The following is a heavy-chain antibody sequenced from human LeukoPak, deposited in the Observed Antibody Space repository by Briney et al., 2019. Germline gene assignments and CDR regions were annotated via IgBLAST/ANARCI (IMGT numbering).Heavy chain of an antibody. D-gene: IGHD6-13*01. V-gene: IGHV4-61*09. J-gene: IGHJ4*02. CDR1: GDSISSGDYY. CDR2: IYTSGST. Sequence: PSETLSLTCTVSGDSISSGDYYWSWIRQPAGKGLEWIGHIYTSGSTNYNPSLKSRVTMSVDTSKNQFSLKLSSVTAADTAVYYCARDVVAAVGTFDYWGQGTLVTVSS. CDR3: ARDVVAAVGTFDY.